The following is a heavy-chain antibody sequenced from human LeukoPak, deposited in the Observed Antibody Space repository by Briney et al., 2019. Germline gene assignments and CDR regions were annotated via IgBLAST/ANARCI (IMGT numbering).Heavy chain of an antibody. V-gene: IGHV1-2*02. J-gene: IGHJ4*02. CDR2: INPNTGDT. CDR3: ARGRSISNVNDPPVDY. CDR1: GYTFTGYF. Sequence: ASVKVSCKASGYTFTGYFMIWLRQAPGQGLEWMAWINPNTGDTRYLQKFQGRVTVTRDTSIGTVYMELNNLRFDDTAVYYCARGRSISNVNDPPVDYWGQGTLGSVSS. D-gene: IGHD2/OR15-2a*01.